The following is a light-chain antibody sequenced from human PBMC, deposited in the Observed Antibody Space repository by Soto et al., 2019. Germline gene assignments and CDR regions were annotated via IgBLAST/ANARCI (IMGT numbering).Light chain of an antibody. CDR2: GAS. CDR3: QQYGSSPRT. CDR1: QSVSSSS. J-gene: IGKJ1*01. Sequence: EIVLTQFPDTLSLSPGERATLSCRASQSVSSSSLAWYQQKRGQAPRLLIHGASSRATGIPDRFSGSGSGPDFTLTISRLEPEDFAVYYCQQYGSSPRTFGQGTKVEV. V-gene: IGKV3-20*01.